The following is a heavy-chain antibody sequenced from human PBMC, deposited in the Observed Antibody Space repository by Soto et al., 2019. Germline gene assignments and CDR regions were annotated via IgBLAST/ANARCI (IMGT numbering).Heavy chain of an antibody. J-gene: IGHJ6*02. CDR2: IVVGSGNT. V-gene: IGHV1-58*01. CDR1: GFTFTSSA. CDR3: AAEIPPGRYYYYGMDV. Sequence: GASVKVSCKASGFTFTSSAVQWVRQARGQRLEWIGWIVVGSGNTNYAQKFQERVTITRDMSTSTAYMELSSLRSEDTAVYYCAAEIPPGRYYYYGMDVWGQGTTVTVSS. D-gene: IGHD2-21*01.